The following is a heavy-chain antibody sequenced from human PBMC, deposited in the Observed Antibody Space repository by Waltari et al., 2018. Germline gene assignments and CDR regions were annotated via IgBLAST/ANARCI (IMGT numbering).Heavy chain of an antibody. V-gene: IGHV3-74*01. Sequence: EVQLVESGGGLVQPGGSLRLSCAASGFTFSGYWLHWVRQAPGKGREWVARFDSEGGITAYADTVKGRFIIASDSASNTLSLQMSSLRLEDAGVYFCVRDAPRVDAFDVWGQGTTVTVSS. J-gene: IGHJ3*01. CDR3: VRDAPRVDAFDV. CDR1: GFTFSGYW. D-gene: IGHD3-3*01. CDR2: FDSEGGIT.